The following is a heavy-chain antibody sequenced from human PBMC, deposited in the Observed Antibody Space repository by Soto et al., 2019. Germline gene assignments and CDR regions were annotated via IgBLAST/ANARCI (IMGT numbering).Heavy chain of an antibody. V-gene: IGHV1-69*02. J-gene: IGHJ5*02. Sequence: SVKVSCKASGGTFSSYTISWVRQAPGQGLEWMGRISPILGIANYAQKFQGRVTITADKSTSTAYMELSSLRSEDTAVYYCARAPTFIRGYSYDLLDLWGQGTLDIVSA. CDR2: ISPILGIA. D-gene: IGHD5-18*01. CDR3: ARAPTFIRGYSYDLLDL. CDR1: GGTFSSYT.